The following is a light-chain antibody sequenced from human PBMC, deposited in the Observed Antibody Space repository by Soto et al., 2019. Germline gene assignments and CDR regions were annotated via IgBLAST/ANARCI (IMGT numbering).Light chain of an antibody. J-gene: IGKJ1*01. V-gene: IGKV1-5*03. CDR3: QQYNIYSWT. CDR2: ESS. Sequence: DMQMTQSPSTLSASVGDKVTITCRASQSISSWLAWYQQKPGNAPKLLIYESSRLDSGVPSRFSGSGSGTEFTLTISSLQPDDFATYYCQQYNIYSWTFGQGTKVDIK. CDR1: QSISSW.